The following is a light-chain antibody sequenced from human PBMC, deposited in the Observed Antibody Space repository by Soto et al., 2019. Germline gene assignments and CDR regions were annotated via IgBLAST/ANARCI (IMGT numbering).Light chain of an antibody. Sequence: EIVWTQSPGTLSLSPGERATLSCRASQSVSSSSYLAWYQQKPGQAPRLLIYGASSRATGIPDRFSGSGSATDFTLTISRLEPEEFAVYYCRQYGSSPSYTFGQGTTLEIK. CDR2: GAS. V-gene: IGKV3-20*01. CDR1: QSVSSSSY. CDR3: RQYGSSPSYT. J-gene: IGKJ2*01.